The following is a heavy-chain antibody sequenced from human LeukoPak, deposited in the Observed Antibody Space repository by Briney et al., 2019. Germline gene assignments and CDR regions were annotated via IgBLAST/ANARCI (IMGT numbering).Heavy chain of an antibody. V-gene: IGHV1-69*04. Sequence: SVKVSCKASGGTFSSYAISWVRQAPGQGLEWMGRIIPILGIANYAQKFQGRVTITADKSTSTAYMELSSLRSEDTAVYYCAREAKSYYDFWSGHTPDPYYYYYGMDVWGQGTTVTVSS. CDR3: AREAKSYYDFWSGHTPDPYYYYYGMDV. CDR1: GGTFSSYA. CDR2: IIPILGIA. D-gene: IGHD3-3*01. J-gene: IGHJ6*02.